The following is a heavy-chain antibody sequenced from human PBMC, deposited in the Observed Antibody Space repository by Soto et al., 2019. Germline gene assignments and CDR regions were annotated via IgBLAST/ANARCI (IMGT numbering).Heavy chain of an antibody. D-gene: IGHD3-10*01. Sequence: QITLKESGPTLVKPTQTLTLTCTFSGFSLSTSGVGVGWIRQPPGKALEWLALIDWDDDKRYSPSLKSRLTITQDTSKNQVVLTMTNMDPVDTATYYCAHYGSGRPFDYWGQGNLVTVSS. CDR1: GFSLSTSGVG. CDR3: AHYGSGRPFDY. J-gene: IGHJ4*02. CDR2: IDWDDDK. V-gene: IGHV2-5*02.